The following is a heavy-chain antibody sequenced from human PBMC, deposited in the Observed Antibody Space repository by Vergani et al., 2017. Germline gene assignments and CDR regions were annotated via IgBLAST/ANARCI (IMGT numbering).Heavy chain of an antibody. CDR2: IYTSGST. CDR3: ARDLRGSSSWYWFDP. V-gene: IGHV4-61*02. J-gene: IGHJ5*02. CDR1: GGSISSGSYY. D-gene: IGHD6-13*01. Sequence: QVQLQESGPGLVKPSQTLSLTCTVSGGSISSGSYYWSWIRQPAGKGLEWIGRIYTSGSTNYNPSLKSRVTIAVDTSKNQFSLKLSSVTAADTAVYYCARDLRGSSSWYWFDPWGQGTLVTVSS.